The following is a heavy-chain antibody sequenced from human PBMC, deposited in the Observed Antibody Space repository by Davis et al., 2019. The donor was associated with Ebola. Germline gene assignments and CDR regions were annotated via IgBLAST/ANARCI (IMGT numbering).Heavy chain of an antibody. CDR1: GFTFSSYN. J-gene: IGHJ4*02. CDR2: IKQDGSEK. CDR3: ARGPSTGNSFTY. Sequence: GGSLRLSCAASGFTFSSYNMNWVRQAPGKGLEWVANIKQDGSEKYYVDSVKGRFTISRDNDKNSLSLQMNGLRAEDTAVYYCARGPSTGNSFTYWGQGTLVTVSS. V-gene: IGHV3-7*01. D-gene: IGHD4-23*01.